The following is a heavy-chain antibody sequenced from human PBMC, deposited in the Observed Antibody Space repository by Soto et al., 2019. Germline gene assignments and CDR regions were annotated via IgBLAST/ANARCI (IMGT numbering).Heavy chain of an antibody. D-gene: IGHD2-8*01. CDR2: ISSSSSYI. CDR3: ARTPPGVSAPSADY. J-gene: IGHJ4*02. V-gene: IGHV3-21*01. CDR1: GLPLSSYS. Sequence: GGSLRLACAASGLPLSSYSMNWVRQAPGKGLEWVSSISSSSSYIYYADSVKGRFTISRDNAKNSLYLQMNSLRAEDTAVYYCARTPPGVSAPSADYWGQGNLVTVSS.